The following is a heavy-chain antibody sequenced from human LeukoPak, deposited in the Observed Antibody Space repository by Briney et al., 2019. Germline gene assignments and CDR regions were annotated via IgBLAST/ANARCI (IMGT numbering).Heavy chain of an antibody. J-gene: IGHJ3*01. CDR2: VYYSGST. V-gene: IGHV4-39*07. D-gene: IGHD6-19*01. CDR1: GGSVSTIDYY. Sequence: ETLSLTCTVSGGSVSTIDYYWGWIRQPPGKGLEWIGSVYYSGSTYYNAPLKSRVTISVDTSKNQFSLKLSAVTAADTAMYYCAREDAVSSDDAFDLWGQGTMDTVS. CDR3: AREDAVSSDDAFDL.